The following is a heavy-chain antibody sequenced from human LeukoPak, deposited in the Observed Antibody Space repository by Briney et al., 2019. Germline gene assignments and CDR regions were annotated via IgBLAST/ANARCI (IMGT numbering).Heavy chain of an antibody. J-gene: IGHJ1*01. CDR2: ISSPGGNT. CDR1: GFILSSFA. Sequence: GGSLRLSCTSSGFILSSFAMSWVRQAPGKGLEWVSSISSPGGNTYYADSVKGRFTLSRDISKNLVYLQMNSLRAEDTAVYYCAKTRNGYTTEYLQHWGQGTLVTVSS. D-gene: IGHD5-12*01. CDR3: AKTRNGYTTEYLQH. V-gene: IGHV3-23*01.